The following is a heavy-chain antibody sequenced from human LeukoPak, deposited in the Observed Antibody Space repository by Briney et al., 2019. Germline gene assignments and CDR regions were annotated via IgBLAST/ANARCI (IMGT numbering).Heavy chain of an antibody. CDR2: IYYSGST. J-gene: IGHJ4*02. D-gene: IGHD6-6*01. Sequence: SETLSLTCTVSGGSISSSSYYWGWIRQPPGKGLEWIGSIYYSGSTYYNPSLKSRVTISVDTSKNQFSLKLSSVTAADTAVYYCARLAARPNLTFDYWGQGTLVTVSS. CDR3: ARLAARPNLTFDY. V-gene: IGHV4-39*07. CDR1: GGSISSSSYY.